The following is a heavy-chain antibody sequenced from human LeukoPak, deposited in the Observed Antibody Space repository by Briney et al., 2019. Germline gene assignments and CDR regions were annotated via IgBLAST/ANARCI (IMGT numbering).Heavy chain of an antibody. J-gene: IGHJ4*02. D-gene: IGHD5-24*01. CDR1: GGSISSGGYY. CDR2: IYYSGST. V-gene: IGHV4-31*03. CDR3: ARDGYNSGY. Sequence: RTSETLSLTCTVSGGSISSGGYYWSWIRQHPGKGLEWNGYIYYSGSTYYNPSLKSRVTISVDTSKNQFSLKLSSVTAADTAVYYCARDGYNSGYWVQGTLVTVSP.